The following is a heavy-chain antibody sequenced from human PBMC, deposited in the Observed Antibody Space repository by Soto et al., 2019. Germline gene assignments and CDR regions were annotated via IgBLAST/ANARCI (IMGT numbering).Heavy chain of an antibody. CDR1: GFTFRSCA. D-gene: IGHD6-19*01. V-gene: IGHV3-23*01. CDR3: AKGSGSGWYRPLDV. CDR2: ISSGGSST. J-gene: IGHJ6*02. Sequence: EVQLLESGGALVQPGGSLRLSCAASGFTFRSCAMTWVRQAPGKGLEWVSAISSGGSSTYYADSVKGRFTISRDNSESTLYLQLKSLRAEDTALYYCAKGSGSGWYRPLDVWGQGTTVTVSS.